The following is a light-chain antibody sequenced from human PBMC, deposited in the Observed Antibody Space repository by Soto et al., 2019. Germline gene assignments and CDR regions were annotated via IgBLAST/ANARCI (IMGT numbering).Light chain of an antibody. V-gene: IGKV3-15*01. Sequence: IVMTQSPATLSVSPGERATLSCRASQSVTSNLAWYQRKPGQAPRLLIHGASTRATGIPDRFSGSGSGTDFTLTISRLEPEDFAVYYCQQYNWPPTWTFGQGTKVDIK. CDR3: QQYNWPPTWT. CDR2: GAS. J-gene: IGKJ1*01. CDR1: QSVTSN.